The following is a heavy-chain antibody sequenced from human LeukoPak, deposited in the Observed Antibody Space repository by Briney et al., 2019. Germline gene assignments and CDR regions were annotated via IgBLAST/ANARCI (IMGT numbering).Heavy chain of an antibody. CDR2: IIPILGIA. D-gene: IGHD3-3*01. CDR1: GYTFTSYD. V-gene: IGHV1-69*04. J-gene: IGHJ4*02. Sequence: GASVKVSCKASGYTFTSYDINWVRQAPGQGLEWMGRIIPILGIANYAQKFQGRVTITADKSTSTAYMELSSLRSEDTAVYYCARDGSVTIFGYWGQGTLVTVSS. CDR3: ARDGSVTIFGY.